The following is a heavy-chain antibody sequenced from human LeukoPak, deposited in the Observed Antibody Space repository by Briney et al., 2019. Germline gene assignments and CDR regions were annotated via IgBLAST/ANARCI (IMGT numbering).Heavy chain of an antibody. V-gene: IGHV4-34*01. CDR2: INHSGST. Sequence: SETLSLTCAVSGGSMITYAWSWIRQPPGKGLEWIGEINHSGSTNYNPSLKSRVTISVDTSKNQFSLKLSSVTAADTAVYYCARADYDFWSGYFYWGQGTLVTVSS. CDR1: GGSMITYA. D-gene: IGHD3-3*01. J-gene: IGHJ4*02. CDR3: ARADYDFWSGYFY.